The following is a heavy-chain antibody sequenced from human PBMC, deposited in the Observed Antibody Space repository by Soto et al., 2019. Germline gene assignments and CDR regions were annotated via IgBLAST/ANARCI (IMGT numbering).Heavy chain of an antibody. Sequence: SVKVSCKASGGTFSSYAISWVRQAPGQGLEWMGIIIPIFGTTNYAQKNQGRVTMTRDTSTSTVYMELPSLRSEDTAVYYCARGYCTGGSCYSFDFWGQGTLVTVSS. CDR3: ARGYCTGGSCYSFDF. D-gene: IGHD2-15*01. V-gene: IGHV1-69*05. CDR2: IIPIFGTT. J-gene: IGHJ4*02. CDR1: GGTFSSYA.